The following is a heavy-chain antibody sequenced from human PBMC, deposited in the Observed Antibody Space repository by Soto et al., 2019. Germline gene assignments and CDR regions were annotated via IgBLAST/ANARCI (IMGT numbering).Heavy chain of an antibody. Sequence: TSETLSLTCTVSGGSISSNYWSWIRQPPGKGLEWIGYIHYSGNTNYNPSLKSRVTMSVDTSKNQFSLKLSSVTAADTAVYNCARLLRDNSGWYTSYFDFWGRGTLVTFSS. J-gene: IGHJ2*01. CDR2: IHYSGNT. CDR3: ARLLRDNSGWYTSYFDF. D-gene: IGHD6-19*01. V-gene: IGHV4-59*08. CDR1: GGSISSNY.